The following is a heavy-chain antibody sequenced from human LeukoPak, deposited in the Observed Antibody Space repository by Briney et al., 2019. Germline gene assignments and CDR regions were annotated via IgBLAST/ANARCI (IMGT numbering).Heavy chain of an antibody. CDR2: IYYSGST. V-gene: IGHV4-59*01. D-gene: IGHD3-3*01. J-gene: IGHJ2*01. CDR1: GGSISSYY. Sequence: SETLSLTCTVPGGSISSYYWSWIRQPPGKGLEWIGYIYYSGSTNYNPSLKSRVTISVDTSKNQFSLKLSSVTAADTAVYYCARLLRNWYFDLWGRGTLVTVSS. CDR3: ARLLRNWYFDL.